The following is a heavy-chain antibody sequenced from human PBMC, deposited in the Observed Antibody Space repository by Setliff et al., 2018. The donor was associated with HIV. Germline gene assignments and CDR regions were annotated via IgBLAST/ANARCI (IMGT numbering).Heavy chain of an antibody. V-gene: IGHV4-59*01. J-gene: IGHJ4*02. CDR3: ARQVGNKVLFDS. D-gene: IGHD7-27*01. CDR1: GDSISSYY. CDR2: IYYSGST. Sequence: LETLSLTCTVSGDSISSYYWSWIRQPPGKGLEWIGYIYYSGSTNYNPSLKSRVTISVDTSKNQLSLKLSSVTAADTAVYYCARQVGNKVLFDSWGQGTLVTVSS.